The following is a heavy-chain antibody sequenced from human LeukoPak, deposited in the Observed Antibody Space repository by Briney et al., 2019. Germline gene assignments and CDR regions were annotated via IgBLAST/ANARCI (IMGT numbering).Heavy chain of an antibody. CDR1: GGSISSYY. V-gene: IGHV4-59*01. CDR2: IYYSGST. Sequence: SETLSLTCTVSGGSISSYYWSWIRQPPGKGLEWIGYIYYSGSTNYNPSLKSRVTISVDTSKNQFSLKLSSVTAADTAVYYCARDLGGSSADYWGQGTLVTDSS. D-gene: IGHD6-6*01. J-gene: IGHJ4*02. CDR3: ARDLGGSSADY.